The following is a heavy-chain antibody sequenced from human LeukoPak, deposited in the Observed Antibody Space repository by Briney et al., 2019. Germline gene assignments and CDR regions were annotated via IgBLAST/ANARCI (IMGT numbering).Heavy chain of an antibody. Sequence: GGSLRLSCAASGFTVSSNTMIWVRQAPGKGLEWVSAISDSGGSTYYADSVKGRFTISRDNSKNTLYLQMNSLRAEDTAIYYCAKRDTTYWGQGTLVTVSS. CDR3: AKRDTTY. J-gene: IGHJ4*02. D-gene: IGHD1-26*01. CDR1: GFTVSSNT. CDR2: ISDSGGST. V-gene: IGHV3-23*01.